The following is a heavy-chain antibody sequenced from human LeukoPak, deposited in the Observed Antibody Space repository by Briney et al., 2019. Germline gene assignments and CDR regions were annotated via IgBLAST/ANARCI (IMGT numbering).Heavy chain of an antibody. Sequence: PGGSLRLSCAASGFTFSNYAMHWVRQASGKGLEWVGRIRSTANGYATAYAASVKGRFTISRDDSKNTAYLQMDSLKTEDTAVYYCTGNYYGSGSYADFDYWGQGTLVTVSS. CDR2: IRSTANGYAT. D-gene: IGHD3-10*01. J-gene: IGHJ4*02. CDR3: TGNYYGSGSYADFDY. CDR1: GFTFSNYA. V-gene: IGHV3-73*01.